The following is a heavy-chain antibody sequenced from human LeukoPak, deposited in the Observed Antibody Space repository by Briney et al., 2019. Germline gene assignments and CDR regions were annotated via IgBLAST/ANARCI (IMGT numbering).Heavy chain of an antibody. D-gene: IGHD3-22*01. CDR1: GYTFTSYY. Sequence: GASVKVSCKASGYTFTSYYMHWVRQAPGQGLEWMGIISPSGGSTSYAQKFQGRVTMTRDTSTSTVYMELSSLRSEDTAVYYCARCPYYYDSSGYRQDFDYWGQGTLVTVSS. V-gene: IGHV1-46*01. CDR3: ARCPYYYDSSGYRQDFDY. J-gene: IGHJ4*02. CDR2: ISPSGGST.